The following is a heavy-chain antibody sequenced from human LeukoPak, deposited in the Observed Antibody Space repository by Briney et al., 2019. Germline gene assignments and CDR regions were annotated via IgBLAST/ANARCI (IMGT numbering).Heavy chain of an antibody. D-gene: IGHD6-19*01. J-gene: IGHJ4*02. CDR1: RYTFTSYG. V-gene: IGHV1-18*04. CDR3: ARDDPDSSGWYEVDY. Sequence: ASVQVSCQAYRYTFTSYGISRVRQAPAQELEWMGWISAYNGNTNYAQKLQGRVTMTTDTSTSTDYVELRSLRSDDTAVYYCARDDPDSSGWYEVDYWGQGTLVTVSS. CDR2: ISAYNGNT.